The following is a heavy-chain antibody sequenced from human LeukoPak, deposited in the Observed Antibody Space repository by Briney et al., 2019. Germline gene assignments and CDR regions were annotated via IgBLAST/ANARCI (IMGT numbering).Heavy chain of an antibody. D-gene: IGHD3-3*01. CDR1: GFTFSDHY. CDR2: VSSSGTTT. Sequence: GGSLRLSCAASGFTFSDHYMSWIRQAPGKGLEWVAYVSSSGTTTFYADSVKGRFTTSRDNAKNSLYLQLNSLRAADTAMYYCARGYSDFWSGYHNYFDFWGQGTLVPVSS. J-gene: IGHJ4*02. CDR3: ARGYSDFWSGYHNYFDF. V-gene: IGHV3-11*01.